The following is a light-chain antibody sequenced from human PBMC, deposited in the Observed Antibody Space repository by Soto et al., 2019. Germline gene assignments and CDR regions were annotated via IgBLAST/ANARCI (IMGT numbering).Light chain of an antibody. J-gene: IGLJ2*01. V-gene: IGLV2-14*01. CDR1: SSDVGGYNY. CDR2: EVS. CDR3: SSYTSSSTPVV. Sequence: QSALTQPASVSGSPGQSITMSCTGTSSDVGGYNYVSWYQQYPGKAPKLMIYEVSNRPSGVSNRVSGSKSGNTASLTISGLQAEDEADYYCSSYTSSSTPVVFGGGTKLTVL.